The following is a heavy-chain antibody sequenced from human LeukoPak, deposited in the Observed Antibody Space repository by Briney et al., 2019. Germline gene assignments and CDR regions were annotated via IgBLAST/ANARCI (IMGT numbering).Heavy chain of an antibody. CDR3: ARAIATWSYFDY. CDR1: GFTFYDYG. Sequence: RGSLRLSCAASGFTFYDYGMSWARHGPGEGLGWVSGINWRGGSTDYADSVKGRFTISRENAKNSLYLQMNSLRAEDTALYYCARAIATWSYFDYWGQGTLVTVSS. J-gene: IGHJ4*02. CDR2: INWRGGST. D-gene: IGHD6-13*01. V-gene: IGHV3-20*04.